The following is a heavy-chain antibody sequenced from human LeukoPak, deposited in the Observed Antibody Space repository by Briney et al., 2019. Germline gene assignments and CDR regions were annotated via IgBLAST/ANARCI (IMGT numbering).Heavy chain of an antibody. CDR2: IYYSGST. CDR3: ARDYDSSGYYYLDY. D-gene: IGHD3-22*01. Sequence: SETLSLTCTVSGGSISSYYWSWIRQPPGKGLEWIGYIYYSGSTNYNPSLKSRVTISVDTSKNRFSLKLSSVTAADTAVYYCARDYDSSGYYYLDYWGQGTLVTVSS. CDR1: GGSISSYY. J-gene: IGHJ4*02. V-gene: IGHV4-59*01.